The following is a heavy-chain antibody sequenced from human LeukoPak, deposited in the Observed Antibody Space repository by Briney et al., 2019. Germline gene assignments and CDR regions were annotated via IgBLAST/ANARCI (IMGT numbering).Heavy chain of an antibody. CDR1: GYTLTELS. V-gene: IGHV1-24*01. J-gene: IGHJ5*02. D-gene: IGHD1-26*01. CDR2: FDPEDGET. Sequence: ASVKVSCKVSGYTLTELSMHWVRQAPGKGLEWMGGFDPEDGETIYAQKFQGRVTMTEDTSTDTAYMELSSLRSEDTAVYYCATLGGRRVHGRPWGQGTLVTVSS. CDR3: ATLGGRRVHGRP.